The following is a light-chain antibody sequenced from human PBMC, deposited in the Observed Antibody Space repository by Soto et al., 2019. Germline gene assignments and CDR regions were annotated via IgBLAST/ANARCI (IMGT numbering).Light chain of an antibody. CDR3: QHYNSYSEA. CDR1: QSLTRN. J-gene: IGKJ1*01. Sequence: EIVLTQSPATLSLSPGEIATISWRASQSLTRNLAWYQHKPGQSPRLLIYGGSARATGIPARFSGGGSGTEFTLTISSLQPDDFATYYCQHYNSYSEAFGQGTKVDI. CDR2: GGS. V-gene: IGKV3-15*01.